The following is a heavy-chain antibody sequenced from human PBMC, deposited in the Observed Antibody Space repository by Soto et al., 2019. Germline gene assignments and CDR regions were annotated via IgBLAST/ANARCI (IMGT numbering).Heavy chain of an antibody. CDR1: GFTFSSYG. J-gene: IGHJ4*02. CDR2: ISYDGSNK. V-gene: IGHV3-30*18. D-gene: IGHD3-16*02. CDR3: AKDSRSYRYTGLDY. Sequence: QVQLVESGGGVVQPGRSLRLSCAASGFTFSSYGMHWVRQAPGKGLEWVAVISYDGSNKYYVDSVKGRFTISRDNSKNTLYLQMNSLRAEDTAVYYCAKDSRSYRYTGLDYWGQGTLVTVSS.